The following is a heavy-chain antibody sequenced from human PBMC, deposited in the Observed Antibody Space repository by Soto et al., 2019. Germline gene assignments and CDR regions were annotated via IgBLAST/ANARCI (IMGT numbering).Heavy chain of an antibody. J-gene: IGHJ6*02. CDR1: GDSISSGNKY. V-gene: IGHV4-30-4*01. CDR2: IFSSGTT. CDR3: ARVPSPFDYYYAMDV. Sequence: QVQLRESGPGMVMPSQTLSLTCTVSGDSISSGNKYWSWIRQPPGKGLEWIGYIFSSGTTYYNPSLKSRPTMSLDASQNQFSLKLYSLTDADTAVYFCARVPSPFDYYYAMDVWGQGTTVTVSS. D-gene: IGHD3-16*01.